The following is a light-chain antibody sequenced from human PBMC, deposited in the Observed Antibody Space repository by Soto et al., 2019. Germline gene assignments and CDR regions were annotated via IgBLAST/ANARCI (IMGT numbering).Light chain of an antibody. J-gene: IGKJ1*01. Sequence: EIVLTQSPGTLSLSPGERATLSCRASQSVSSSYLAWYQRKPGQAPRLLIYGASSRATGIPDRFSGSGSGTDFTFSISRLEPEDFAVYYCQQYGSSPVTFVQGTKV. V-gene: IGKV3-20*01. CDR1: QSVSSSY. CDR2: GAS. CDR3: QQYGSSPVT.